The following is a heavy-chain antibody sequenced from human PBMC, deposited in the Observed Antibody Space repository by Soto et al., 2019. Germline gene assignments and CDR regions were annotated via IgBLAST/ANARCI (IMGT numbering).Heavy chain of an antibody. J-gene: IGHJ6*02. CDR2: ISYDGSNK. CDR1: GFTFSSYG. V-gene: IGHV3-30*18. Sequence: QVQLVESGGGVVQPGRSLRLSCAASGFTFSSYGMHWVRQAPGKGLEWVAVISYDGSNKYYADSVKGRFTISRDNSKNTLYLQMNSLRAEDTAVYYCAKDNGPYYYYDMDVWGQGTTVTVSS. CDR3: AKDNGPYYYYDMDV.